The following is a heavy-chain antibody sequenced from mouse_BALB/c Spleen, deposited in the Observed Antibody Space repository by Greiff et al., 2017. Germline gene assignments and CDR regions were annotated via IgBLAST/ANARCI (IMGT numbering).Heavy chain of an antibody. D-gene: IGHD2-4*01. CDR2: INPGSGGT. Sequence: VQLQQSGAELVRPGTSVKVSCKASGYAFTNYLIEWVKQRPGQGLEWIGVINPGSGGTNYNEKFKGKATLTADKSSSTAYMQLSSLTSDDSAVYFCARSDYHYYAMDYWGQGTSVTVSS. J-gene: IGHJ4*01. CDR3: ARSDYHYYAMDY. CDR1: GYAFTNYL. V-gene: IGHV1-54*03.